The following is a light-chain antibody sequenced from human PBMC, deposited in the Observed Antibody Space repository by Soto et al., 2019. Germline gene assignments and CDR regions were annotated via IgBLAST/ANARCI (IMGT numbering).Light chain of an antibody. CDR3: QQYDSYSLRT. V-gene: IGKV1-5*03. CDR1: QTITTS. Sequence: DIQMTQSPSTLSASVGDRVTITCRASQTITTSLAWYQQKPGKAPKLLIYKASSLESGVPSRFSGSGSGTEFTLPISSLQPDDFATYYCQQYDSYSLRTFGQGTRVEI. J-gene: IGKJ1*01. CDR2: KAS.